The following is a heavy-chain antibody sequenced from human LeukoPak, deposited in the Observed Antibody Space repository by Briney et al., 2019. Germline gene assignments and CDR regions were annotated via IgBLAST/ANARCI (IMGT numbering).Heavy chain of an antibody. CDR1: GYTFTSYG. J-gene: IGHJ6*02. Sequence: GATVKVSCKASGYTFTSYGISWMRQAPGQGLEWMGWICAYNGNTNYAQKLQGRVTMTTDTSTSTAYMELRSLRSDDTAVYYCARDGVVVVAAAYYYGMDVWGQGTTVTVSS. D-gene: IGHD2-15*01. CDR3: ARDGVVVVAAAYYYGMDV. CDR2: ICAYNGNT. V-gene: IGHV1-18*01.